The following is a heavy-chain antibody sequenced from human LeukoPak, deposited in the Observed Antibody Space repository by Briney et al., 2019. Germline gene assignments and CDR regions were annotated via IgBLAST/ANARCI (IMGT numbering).Heavy chain of an antibody. J-gene: IGHJ4*02. CDR3: ARGRYHQPLQFDY. CDR2: IYHSGST. D-gene: IGHD2-2*01. Sequence: PSETLPLTCAVSGDSISSSNWWSWVRQPPGKGLEWIGEIYHSGSTNYNPSLKSRVTISVDKSKNHFSLKLSSVTAADTAMYYCARGRYHQPLQFDYWGQGTLVTVSS. V-gene: IGHV4-4*02. CDR1: GDSISSSNW.